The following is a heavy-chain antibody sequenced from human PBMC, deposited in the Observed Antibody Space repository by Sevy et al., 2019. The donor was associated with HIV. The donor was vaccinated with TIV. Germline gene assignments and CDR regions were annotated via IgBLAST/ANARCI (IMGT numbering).Heavy chain of an antibody. D-gene: IGHD3-22*01. CDR3: AKRPYYYDSSGYLY. CDR2: IGGSGGST. Sequence: GGSLRLSCAASGFTFSSYAMSWVRQAPGKGLEWVSAIGGSGGSTYYADSVKGRFTISRDNSKNTLYLQMNSLRAEDTAVYYCAKRPYYYDSSGYLYWGQGTLVTVSS. J-gene: IGHJ4*02. CDR1: GFTFSSYA. V-gene: IGHV3-23*01.